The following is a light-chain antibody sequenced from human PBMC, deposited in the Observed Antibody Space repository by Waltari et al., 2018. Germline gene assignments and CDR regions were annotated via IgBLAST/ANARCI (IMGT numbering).Light chain of an antibody. CDR1: QSISSY. CDR2: AAS. CDR3: QQSYSTPQT. J-gene: IGKJ2*01. Sequence: DIQMTQSPSSLSASVGDRVTNTCRASQSISSYLNWYQQKPGKAPKLLIYAASSLQSGVPSRFSGSGSGTDFTLTISSLQPEDFATYYCQQSYSTPQTFGQGTKLEIK. V-gene: IGKV1-39*01.